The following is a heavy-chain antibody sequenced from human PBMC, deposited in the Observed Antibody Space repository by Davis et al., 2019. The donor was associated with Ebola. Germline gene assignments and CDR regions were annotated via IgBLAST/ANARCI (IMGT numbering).Heavy chain of an antibody. D-gene: IGHD1-14*01. Sequence: AASVKVSCKVSGYTLAELSVHWVRQAPGRGLEWMGAFDPEDGEAIYARKFRGRITMTEDTSTDTAYMELSSPRSEDTAVYYCSIGGTTGGFDYWGQGTLVTVSS. CDR3: SIGGTTGGFDY. CDR2: FDPEDGEA. J-gene: IGHJ4*02. V-gene: IGHV1-24*01. CDR1: GYTLAELS.